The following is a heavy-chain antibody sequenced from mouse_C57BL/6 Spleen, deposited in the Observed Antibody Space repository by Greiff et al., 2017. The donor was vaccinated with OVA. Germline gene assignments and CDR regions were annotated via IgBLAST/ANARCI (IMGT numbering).Heavy chain of an antibody. CDR2: ISSGSSTI. CDR1: GFTFSDYG. Sequence: EVNLVESGGGLVKPGGSLKLSCAASGFTFSDYGMHWVRQAPEKGLEWVAYISSGSSTIYYADTVKGRFTISRDNAKNNLFLQMTSLRSEDTAMYYCARPVVGAMDYWGQGTSVTVSS. V-gene: IGHV5-17*01. CDR3: ARPVVGAMDY. D-gene: IGHD1-1*01. J-gene: IGHJ4*01.